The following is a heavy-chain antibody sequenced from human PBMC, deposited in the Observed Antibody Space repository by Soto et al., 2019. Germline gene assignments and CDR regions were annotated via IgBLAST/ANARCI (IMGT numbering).Heavy chain of an antibody. CDR3: AREGLLWFGELLFCMDV. J-gene: IGHJ6*02. CDR1: GFTFSSYS. V-gene: IGHV3-48*02. Sequence: GSLRLSCAASGFTFSSYSMNWVRQAPGKGLEWVSYISSSSSTIHYADSVKGRFTISRDNAKNSLYLQMNSLRDEDTAVYYCAREGLLWFGELLFCMDVWGQGTTVTVSS. CDR2: ISSSSSTI. D-gene: IGHD3-10*01.